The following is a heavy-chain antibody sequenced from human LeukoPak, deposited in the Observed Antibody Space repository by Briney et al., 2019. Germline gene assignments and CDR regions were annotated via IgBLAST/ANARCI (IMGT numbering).Heavy chain of an antibody. CDR1: GGSFSGYY. Sequence: PSETLSLTCAVYGGSFSGYYWSWIRQPPGKGLEWIGEINHSGSTNYNPSLKSRVTISVDTSKNQFSLKLSSVTAADTAAYYCARGLMGPTGVGSWGQGTLVTVSS. D-gene: IGHD1-1*01. CDR2: INHSGST. J-gene: IGHJ5*02. CDR3: ARGLMGPTGVGS. V-gene: IGHV4-34*01.